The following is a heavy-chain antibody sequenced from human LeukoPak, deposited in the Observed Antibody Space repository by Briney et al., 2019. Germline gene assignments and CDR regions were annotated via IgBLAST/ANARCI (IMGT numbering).Heavy chain of an antibody. Sequence: GGSLRLSCAASGFTLSSYAMSWVRQAPGKGLEWVSYISSSGSTIYYADSVKGRFTISRDNAKNSLYLQMNSLRAEDTAVYYCAREQYYDSSGYYYGYWGQGTLVTVSS. J-gene: IGHJ4*02. CDR3: AREQYYDSSGYYYGY. V-gene: IGHV3-48*04. CDR2: ISSSGSTI. CDR1: GFTLSSYA. D-gene: IGHD3-22*01.